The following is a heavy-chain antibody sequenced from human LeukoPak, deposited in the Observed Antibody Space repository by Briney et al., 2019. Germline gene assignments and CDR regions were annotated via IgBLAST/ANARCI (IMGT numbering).Heavy chain of an antibody. J-gene: IGHJ5*02. CDR3: ARGGSWFDP. V-gene: IGHV4-59*01. Sequence: PSETLSLTCTVSGGSISTYYWSWIRQPPGKGLEWIGYIYFSGTTNYNPSLKSRVTISVDTSKNQFSLNLTSVTAADTAVYSCARGGSWFDPWGQGTLVTVSS. CDR1: GGSISTYY. CDR2: IYFSGTT. D-gene: IGHD6-25*01.